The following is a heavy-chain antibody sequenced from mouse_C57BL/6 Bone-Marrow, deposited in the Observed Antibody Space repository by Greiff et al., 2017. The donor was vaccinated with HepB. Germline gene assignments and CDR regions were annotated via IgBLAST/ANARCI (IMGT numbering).Heavy chain of an antibody. CDR2: INYDGSST. J-gene: IGHJ1*03. V-gene: IGHV5-16*01. CDR1: GFTFSDYY. CDR3: ARLWGYFDV. Sequence: DVQLVESEGGLVQPGSSMKLSCTASGFTFSDYYMAWVRQVPEKGLEWVANINYDGSSTYYLDSLKSRFIISRDNAKNILYLQMSSLKSEDTATYYCARLWGYFDVWGTGTTVTVSS. D-gene: IGHD1-1*02.